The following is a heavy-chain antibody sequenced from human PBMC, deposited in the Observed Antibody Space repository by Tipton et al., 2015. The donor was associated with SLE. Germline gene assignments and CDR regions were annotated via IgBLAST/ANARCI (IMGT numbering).Heavy chain of an antibody. J-gene: IGHJ4*02. CDR2: INHSGST. D-gene: IGHD5-12*01. CDR1: GGSFSGYY. V-gene: IGHV4-34*01. Sequence: TLSLTCAVYGGSFSGYYWSWIRQPPGKGLEWIGEINHSGSTNYNPSLKSRVTISVDTSKNQFSLKLSSVTAADTAVYYCAVKNSGLEDYWGQGTLVTVSS. CDR3: AVKNSGLEDY.